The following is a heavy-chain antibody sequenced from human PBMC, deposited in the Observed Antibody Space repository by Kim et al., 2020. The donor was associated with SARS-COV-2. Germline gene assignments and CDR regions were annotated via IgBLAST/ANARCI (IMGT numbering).Heavy chain of an antibody. V-gene: IGHV3-48*03. D-gene: IGHD4-17*01. J-gene: IGHJ4*02. Sequence: INHADCGKRRFIISRDNSKHSLYLQRNSLRDEDTAIYYCARDSNYGGTFDYWGQGALVTVSS. CDR2: I. CDR3: ARDSNYGGTFDY.